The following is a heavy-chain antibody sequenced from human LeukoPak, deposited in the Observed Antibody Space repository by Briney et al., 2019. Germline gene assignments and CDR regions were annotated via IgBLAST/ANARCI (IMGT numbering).Heavy chain of an antibody. D-gene: IGHD5-24*01. V-gene: IGHV1-3*01. CDR2: IDGGNGDT. CDR1: GYNFFKYA. CDR3: ARDQSRDIRVDFDY. Sequence: GASVKVSCKTSGYNFFKYAIHWVGQAPGQSFEWMGWIDGGNGDTRFSQKFQDRVSFTSDTFATTVYMELTSLRSEDTAVYYCARDQSRDIRVDFDYWGQGALVVVSS. J-gene: IGHJ4*02.